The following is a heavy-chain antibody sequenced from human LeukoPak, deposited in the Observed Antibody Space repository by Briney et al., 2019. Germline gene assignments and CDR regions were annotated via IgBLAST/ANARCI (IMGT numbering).Heavy chain of an antibody. CDR3: ARTISLVRGVVRFDFDY. Sequence: ASVKVSCKASGYTFTSYGISWVRQAPGQGLEWVGWISAYNGNTNYAQKLQGRVTMTRDTSTSTVYMELGSLRSEDTAVYYCARTISLVRGVVRFDFDYWGQGTLVTVSS. CDR2: ISAYNGNT. D-gene: IGHD3-10*01. CDR1: GYTFTSYG. J-gene: IGHJ4*02. V-gene: IGHV1-18*01.